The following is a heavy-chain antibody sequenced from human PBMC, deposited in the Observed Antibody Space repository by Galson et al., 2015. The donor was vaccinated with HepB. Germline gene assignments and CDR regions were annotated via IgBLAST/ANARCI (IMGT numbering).Heavy chain of an antibody. CDR3: ARAEDIVVVPAAKSYGMDV. D-gene: IGHD2-2*01. V-gene: IGHV1-3*01. CDR1: GGTFSSYA. CDR2: INAGNGNT. Sequence: SVKVSCKASGGTFSSYAISWVRQAPGQGLEWMGWINAGNGNTKYSQKFQGRVTITRDTSASTAYMELSSLRSEDTAVYYCARAEDIVVVPAAKSYGMDVWGQGTTVTVSS. J-gene: IGHJ6*02.